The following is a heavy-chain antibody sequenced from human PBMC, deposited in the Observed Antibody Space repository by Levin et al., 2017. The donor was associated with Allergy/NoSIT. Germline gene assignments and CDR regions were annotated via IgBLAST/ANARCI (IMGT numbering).Heavy chain of an antibody. CDR3: VRDSSGSGRIDLWGDAFDV. D-gene: IGHD6-19*01. J-gene: IGHJ3*01. V-gene: IGHV3-13*01. CDR2: INPAGDT. Sequence: GESLKISCAASGFTFSSYDMHWVRQTTGKGLEWVSAINPAGDTYYAGSVKGRFTISRENAKNSLYLQMNSLRAGDTAVYYCVRDSSGSGRIDLWGDAFDVWCQGTMVTVSS. CDR1: GFTFSSYD.